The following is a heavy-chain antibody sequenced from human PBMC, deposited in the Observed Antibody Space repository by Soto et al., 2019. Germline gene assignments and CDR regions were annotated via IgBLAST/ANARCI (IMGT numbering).Heavy chain of an antibody. Sequence: PVGSLRLSCAASGFTFSSYGMHWVRQAPGKGLEWVAVIWYDGSNKYYADSVKSRFTISRDNSKNTLYLQMNSLRAEDTAVYYCARGGDLRFLEWFHAFDIWGQGTMVTVSS. CDR3: ARGGDLRFLEWFHAFDI. V-gene: IGHV3-33*01. CDR1: GFTFSSYG. CDR2: IWYDGSNK. D-gene: IGHD3-3*01. J-gene: IGHJ3*02.